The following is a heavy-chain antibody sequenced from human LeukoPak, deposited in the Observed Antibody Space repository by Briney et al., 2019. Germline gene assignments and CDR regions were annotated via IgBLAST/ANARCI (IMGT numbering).Heavy chain of an antibody. Sequence: PGRSLRLSCEASGFTFSNYGMHWVRQAPGKGLEWVAVISSDGTTKYYGDSVKGRFTVSRDSSKNTLYLQMNSLTAEDTALYYCARGGWHVVVVVPGMFDYWGLGTLVTVSS. CDR1: GFTFSNYG. CDR3: ARGGWHVVVVVPGMFDY. CDR2: ISSDGTTK. J-gene: IGHJ4*02. V-gene: IGHV3-30*03. D-gene: IGHD2-15*01.